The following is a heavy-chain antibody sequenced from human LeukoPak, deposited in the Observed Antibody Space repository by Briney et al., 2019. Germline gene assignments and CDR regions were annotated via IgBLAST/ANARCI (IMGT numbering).Heavy chain of an antibody. CDR3: ARLVGDQVVY. D-gene: IGHD2-2*01. Sequence: PSQTLSLTCAISGDTVSSNRAAWNWIRQAPSGGLEWLGRTYYRSKWSNDYALSVRSRITINPDTSKNQFSLQLKFVTPEDTAVYYCARLVGDQVVYWGQGTLVTVSS. CDR2: TYYRSKWSN. CDR1: GDTVSSNRAA. J-gene: IGHJ4*02. V-gene: IGHV6-1*01.